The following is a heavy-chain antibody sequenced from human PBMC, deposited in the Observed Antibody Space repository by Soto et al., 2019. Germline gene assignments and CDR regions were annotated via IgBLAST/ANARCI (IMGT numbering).Heavy chain of an antibody. CDR1: GYAFTTYG. J-gene: IGHJ4*02. Sequence: QVHLVQSGAEVKKPGASVKVSCKGSGYAFTTYGITWVRQAPGQGLEWMGWISAHNGNTNYAQKLQATVTVTRDTSTSAADMELRSLRSDDTAVYYCARGRYGDYWGQEALVTVSS. D-gene: IGHD1-1*01. CDR3: ARGRYGDY. CDR2: ISAHNGNT. V-gene: IGHV1-18*01.